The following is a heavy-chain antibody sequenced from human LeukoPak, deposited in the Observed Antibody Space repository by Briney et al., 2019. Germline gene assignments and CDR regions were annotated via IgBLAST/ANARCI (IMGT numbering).Heavy chain of an antibody. CDR2: TYYSGST. D-gene: IGHD3-10*01. Sequence: SETLSLTCTVSGGSISSSSHYWGWIRQPRGKGLEWIESTYYSGSTYYNPSLKSRVTISVDTSKNQFSLKLSSVTAADTAVYYCARTKRHYGSGSYYNIDYWGRGTLVTVSS. CDR1: GGSISSSSHY. J-gene: IGHJ4*02. CDR3: ARTKRHYGSGSYYNIDY. V-gene: IGHV4-39*01.